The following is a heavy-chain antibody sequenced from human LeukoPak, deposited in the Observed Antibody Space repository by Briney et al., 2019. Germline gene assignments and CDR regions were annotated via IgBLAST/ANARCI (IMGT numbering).Heavy chain of an antibody. CDR2: IYYSGST. V-gene: IGHV4-59*01. CDR1: GGSISSYY. CDR3: ARDLGYCSGGSCYAGYGMDV. J-gene: IGHJ6*02. Sequence: SETLSLTCTVSGGSISSYYWSWIRQPPGKGLEWIGYIYYSGSTNYNPSLKSRVIISVDTSKNQFSLKLSSVTAADTAVYYCARDLGYCSGGSCYAGYGMDVWGQGTTVTVSS. D-gene: IGHD2-15*01.